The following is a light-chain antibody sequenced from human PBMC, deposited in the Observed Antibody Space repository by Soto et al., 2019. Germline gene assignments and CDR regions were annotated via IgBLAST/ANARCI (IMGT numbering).Light chain of an antibody. CDR1: QSVSSN. Sequence: EIVMTQSPATRSVSPGERATLSCRASQSVSSNLAWYQQKPGQAPRLLIYGASTRATGIPAGLSGSGSGTEFTLTIRGLESDDFAVYCCQQYNDLLWTFGQGTKVEIK. V-gene: IGKV3-15*01. CDR3: QQYNDLLWT. J-gene: IGKJ1*01. CDR2: GAS.